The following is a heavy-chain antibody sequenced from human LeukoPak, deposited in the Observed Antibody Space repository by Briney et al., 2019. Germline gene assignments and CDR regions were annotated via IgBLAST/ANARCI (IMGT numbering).Heavy chain of an antibody. J-gene: IGHJ4*02. CDR3: ARGRSSGFGVTKAGYYFDY. CDR2: IYTSGST. CDR1: GGSISSYY. V-gene: IGHV4-4*07. D-gene: IGHD4-17*01. Sequence: PSETLSLTCTVSGGSISSYYWSWIRQPAGKGLEWIGRIYTSGSTNYNPSLKSRVTISVDTSKNQFSLKLSSVTAADTAVYYCARGRSSGFGVTKAGYYFDYWGQGTLVTVSS.